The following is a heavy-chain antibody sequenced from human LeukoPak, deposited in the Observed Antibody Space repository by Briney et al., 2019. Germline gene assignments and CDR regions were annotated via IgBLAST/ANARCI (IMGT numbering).Heavy chain of an antibody. CDR1: GFTFSSYA. D-gene: IGHD5-24*01. CDR2: ISYDGSNK. Sequence: RLSCAASGFTFSSYAMHWVRQAPGKGLEWVAVISYDGSNKYYADSVKGRFTISRDNSKNTLYLQMNSLRAEDTAVYYCARDRERWLQTFDYWGQGTLVTVSS. J-gene: IGHJ4*02. V-gene: IGHV3-30-3*01. CDR3: ARDRERWLQTFDY.